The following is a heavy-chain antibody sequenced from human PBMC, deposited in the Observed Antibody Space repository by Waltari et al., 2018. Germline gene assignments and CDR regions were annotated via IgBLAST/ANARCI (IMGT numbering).Heavy chain of an antibody. Sequence: EVQLVQSGGEVKKPGESLRISCKGSGYIFTNYWISGVRQMPGKGLEWMGNIAPGYPSPSYSPSFQGHVTISTDRATDTTYLQWSSLWASDTAMYYCARHAFGGYGWYYFDLWGQGTLATVSS. D-gene: IGHD6-19*01. V-gene: IGHV5-10-1*03. J-gene: IGHJ4*02. CDR3: ARHAFGGYGWYYFDL. CDR1: GYIFTNYW. CDR2: IAPGYPSP.